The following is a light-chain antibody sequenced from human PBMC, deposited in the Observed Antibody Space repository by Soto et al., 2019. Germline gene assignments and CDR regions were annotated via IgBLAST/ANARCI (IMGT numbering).Light chain of an antibody. J-gene: IGLJ1*01. CDR3: QSADSSGAYV. V-gene: IGLV3-25*03. Sequence: SYELTQPPSVSVSPGQTATITCSGDTLSKKYALWYQQKPGQAPILLIYKDTERPSGIPARFSGSSSGTTVTLTISGVQAEDEAVYYCQSADSSGAYVFGTGTKVTVL. CDR1: TLSKKY. CDR2: KDT.